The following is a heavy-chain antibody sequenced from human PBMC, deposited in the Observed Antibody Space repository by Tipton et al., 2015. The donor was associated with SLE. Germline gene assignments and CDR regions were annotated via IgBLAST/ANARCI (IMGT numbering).Heavy chain of an antibody. CDR1: GGSITSSDYY. D-gene: IGHD6-19*01. J-gene: IGHJ5*02. V-gene: IGHV4-39*07. CDR3: ARGAIAVAGSGWFDP. Sequence: TLSLTCTVSGGSITSSDYYWGWLTQPPGKGLEWIATIHYGVRDTENSFYNTSLQSRVTISLDTSRNQFSLTVTSVTAADTAVYYCARGAIAVAGSGWFDPWGHGTLVTISS. CDR2: IHYGVRDTENS.